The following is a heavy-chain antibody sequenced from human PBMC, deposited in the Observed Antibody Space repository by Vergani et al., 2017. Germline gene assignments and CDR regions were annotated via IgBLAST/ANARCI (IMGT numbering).Heavy chain of an antibody. Sequence: QVQLVQSGAEVKKPGSSVKVSCKASGGTFSSYTISWVRQAPGQGLEWMGRIIPILGIANYAQKFQGRVTITADKSTSTAYMELSSLRSEDTAVYYCAQETPGTGVTRYYGMDVWGQGTTVTVSS. CDR1: GGTFSSYT. D-gene: IGHD4-23*01. CDR2: IIPILGIA. V-gene: IGHV1-69*02. J-gene: IGHJ6*02. CDR3: AQETPGTGVTRYYGMDV.